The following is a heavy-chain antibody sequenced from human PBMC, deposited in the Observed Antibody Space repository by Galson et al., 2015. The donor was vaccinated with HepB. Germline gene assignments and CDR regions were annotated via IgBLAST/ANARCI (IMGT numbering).Heavy chain of an antibody. V-gene: IGHV3-53*01. J-gene: IGHJ6*02. CDR3: ARSLPHYYNGMDV. CDR2: IYALGTT. CDR1: GFTVSNNY. Sequence: SLRLSCAASGFTVSNNYMSWVRQAPGKGLEWVSVIYALGTTYYAGSVMGRFTVSRDSSRNTLYLQMNSLRAEDTAVYYCARSLPHYYNGMDVWGQGTTVTVSS.